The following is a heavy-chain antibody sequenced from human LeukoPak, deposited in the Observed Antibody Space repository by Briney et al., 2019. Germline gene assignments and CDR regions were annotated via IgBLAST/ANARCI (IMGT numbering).Heavy chain of an antibody. J-gene: IGHJ6*03. CDR2: FDPEDGET. D-gene: IGHD3-10*01. CDR3: ATKAIGSGAKNYYYYYMDV. CDR1: GYTLTELS. Sequence: ASVKVSCKVSGYTLTELSMHWVRQAPGKGLEWMGGFDPEDGETIYAQKFQGRVTMTEDTSTDTAYMELSSLRSEDTAVYYCATKAIGSGAKNYYYYYMDVWGQGTLVTVSS. V-gene: IGHV1-24*01.